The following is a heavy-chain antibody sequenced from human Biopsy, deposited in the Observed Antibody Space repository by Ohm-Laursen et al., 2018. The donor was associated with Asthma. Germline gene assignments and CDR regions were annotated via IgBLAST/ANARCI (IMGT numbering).Heavy chain of an antibody. Sequence: SVKVSCKLSGYILTDLSMHWVRQAPGQGLEWMGGHDHEEGGTVNARRFQGRVTMTEDTSTDTAYMELSSLSSDDTAVYYCASDFPKDYVRYNFQFWGQGTAVTVSS. V-gene: IGHV1-24*01. D-gene: IGHD2/OR15-2a*01. CDR2: HDHEEGGT. CDR1: GYILTDLS. J-gene: IGHJ6*02. CDR3: ASDFPKDYVRYNFQF.